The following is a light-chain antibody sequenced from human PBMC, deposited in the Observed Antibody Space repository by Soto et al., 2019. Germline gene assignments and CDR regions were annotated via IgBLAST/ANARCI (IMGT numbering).Light chain of an antibody. Sequence: QSALTQPASVSGSPGQSITISCTGTTSDVGNYNLVSWYQQHPGKAPKLMIFDVSRRPSGVSDRFSASKSGNTASLTISGLQAEDEADYYCSSYTSTNTLYVFGTGTKLNVL. CDR2: DVS. J-gene: IGLJ1*01. V-gene: IGLV2-14*03. CDR1: TSDVGNYNL. CDR3: SSYTSTNTLYV.